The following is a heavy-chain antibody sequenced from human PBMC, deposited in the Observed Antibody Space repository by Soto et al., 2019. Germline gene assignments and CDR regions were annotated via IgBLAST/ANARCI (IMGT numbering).Heavy chain of an antibody. CDR1: GYPVTAYY. Sequence: QLHLVQSGAVVKKPGASVTVSCSASGYPVTAYYMHWVRQAPGRGLEWMGGINPATGAAKYTQAFRGRVTMARDPSPSNVFLEPGGPTSGDPAVFYCARGGGVGVAGSAAFDMWGQGTLVTVSS. V-gene: IGHV1-2*02. D-gene: IGHD3-3*01. CDR2: INPATGAA. J-gene: IGHJ3*02. CDR3: ARGGGVGVAGSAAFDM.